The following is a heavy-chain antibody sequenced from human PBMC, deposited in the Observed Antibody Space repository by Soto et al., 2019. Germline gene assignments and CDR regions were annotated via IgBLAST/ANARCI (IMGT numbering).Heavy chain of an antibody. CDR2: INHSGST. CDR3: ARGSGVLLWFGELFDFDY. J-gene: IGHJ4*02. Sequence: SETLSLTCAVYGGSFSGYYWSWIRQPPGKGLEWIGEINHSGSTNYNPSLKSRVTISVDTSKNQFSLKLSSVTAADTAVYYCARGSGVLLWFGELFDFDYWGQGTLVTVSS. V-gene: IGHV4-34*01. CDR1: GGSFSGYY. D-gene: IGHD3-10*01.